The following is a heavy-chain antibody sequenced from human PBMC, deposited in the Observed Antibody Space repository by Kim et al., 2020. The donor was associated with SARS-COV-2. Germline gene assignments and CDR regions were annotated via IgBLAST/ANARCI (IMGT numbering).Heavy chain of an antibody. CDR1: GFTFSRYS. D-gene: IGHD3-16*01. CDR2: ISSISGTI. V-gene: IGHV3-48*02. J-gene: IGHJ4*02. Sequence: GGSLRLSCAASGFTFSRYSMSWVRQAPGKGLEWISYISSISGTIYADSVKGRFTISRDNAKDSLYLQMNSLRDEDTAVYYCVRDLPWFGAYMESCHWGQGTLVTVSS. CDR3: VRDLPWFGAYMESCH.